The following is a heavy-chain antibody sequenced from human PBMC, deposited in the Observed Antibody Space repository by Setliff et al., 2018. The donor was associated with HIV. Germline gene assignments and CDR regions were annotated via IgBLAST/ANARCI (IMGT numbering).Heavy chain of an antibody. Sequence: SETLSLTCAVYGGSFSGYYWSWIRQSPGKGLEWIGEINHSGGTNYSPSLKSRVTISVDTSKNQFSLKLSSVIAADTAVYYCARRGIAAAGSDSWGQGTLVTVSS. CDR1: GGSFSGYY. CDR3: ARRGIAAAGSDS. CDR2: INHSGGT. J-gene: IGHJ4*02. D-gene: IGHD6-13*01. V-gene: IGHV4-34*01.